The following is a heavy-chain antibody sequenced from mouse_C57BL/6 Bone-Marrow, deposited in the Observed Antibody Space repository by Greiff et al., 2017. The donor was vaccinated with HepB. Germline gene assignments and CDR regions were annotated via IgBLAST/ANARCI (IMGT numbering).Heavy chain of an antibody. CDR2: IDPSDSET. J-gene: IGHJ4*01. V-gene: IGHV1-52*01. D-gene: IGHD1-1*01. CDR1: GYTFTSYW. Sequence: QVQLQQPGAELVRPGSSVKLSCKASGYTFTSYWMHWVKQRPIQGLEWIGNIDPSDSETHYNQKFKDKATLTVYKSSSTAYMQLSSLTSEDSAVYYCARNFYYGSSPYYAMDYWGQGTSVTVSS. CDR3: ARNFYYGSSPYYAMDY.